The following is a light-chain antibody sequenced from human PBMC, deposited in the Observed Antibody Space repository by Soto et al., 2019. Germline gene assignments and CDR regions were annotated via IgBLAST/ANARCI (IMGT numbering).Light chain of an antibody. Sequence: QSALAQPASVSGSPGQSITISCTGTSNDVGGYNYVSWYQQHPGKAPKLMIYDVSNRSSGVSNRFSGSKSGNTASLTISGLQAEDEADYYCSSYTGSNTLLFGGGTKLTVL. V-gene: IGLV2-14*01. J-gene: IGLJ2*01. CDR3: SSYTGSNTLL. CDR2: DVS. CDR1: SNDVGGYNY.